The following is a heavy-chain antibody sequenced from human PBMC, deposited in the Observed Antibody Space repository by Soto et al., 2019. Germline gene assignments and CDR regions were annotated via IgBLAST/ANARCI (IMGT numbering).Heavy chain of an antibody. Sequence: QVHLVQSGAEVEKPGASVKVSCKASGYTFTDYGISWVRQAPGQGLQWMGWITAFNGNTKYAQQFQGRVTMTTDTSTSTGYMELRSLESDDTAVYYCARISQSDFWSGYYYLFDYCGRGTLVTVSS. CDR2: ITAFNGNT. J-gene: IGHJ4*02. CDR1: GYTFTDYG. V-gene: IGHV1-18*01. CDR3: ARISQSDFWSGYYYLFDY. D-gene: IGHD3-3*01.